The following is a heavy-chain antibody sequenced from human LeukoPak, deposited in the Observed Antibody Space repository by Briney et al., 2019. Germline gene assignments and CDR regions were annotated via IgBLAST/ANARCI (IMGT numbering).Heavy chain of an antibody. V-gene: IGHV3-21*01. Sequence: WVRQPPGKGLEWVSSISSSSSYIYYADSVKGRFTISRDNAKNSLYLQMNSLRAEDTAVYYCARGYSYGYDYWGQGTLVTVSS. D-gene: IGHD5-18*01. CDR3: ARGYSYGYDY. CDR2: ISSSSSYI. J-gene: IGHJ4*02.